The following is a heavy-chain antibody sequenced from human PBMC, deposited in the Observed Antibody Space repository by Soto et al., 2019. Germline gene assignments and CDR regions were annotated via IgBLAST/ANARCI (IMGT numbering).Heavy chain of an antibody. V-gene: IGHV3-21*01. J-gene: IGHJ3*02. D-gene: IGHD1-26*01. CDR2: ISSSSSYI. CDR3: ARTILRGAFDI. CDR1: GFTFSNYA. Sequence: GGSLRLSCAASGFTFSNYAMHWVRQAPGKGLEWVSSISSSSSYIYYADSVKGRFTISRDNAKNSLYLQMNSLRAEDTAVYYCARTILRGAFDIWGQGTMVTVSS.